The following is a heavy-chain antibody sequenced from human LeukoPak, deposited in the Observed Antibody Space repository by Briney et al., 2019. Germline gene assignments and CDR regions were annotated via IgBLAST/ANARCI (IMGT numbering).Heavy chain of an antibody. CDR3: ARDRAAAGSNSWFDP. D-gene: IGHD6-13*01. CDR1: GFTFSSYS. Sequence: PGGSLRLSCAASGFTFSSYSMNWVRQAPGKGLEWVSSISSSSYIYYADSVKGRFTISRDNAKNSLYLQMNSLRAEDTAVYYCARDRAAAGSNSWFDPWGQGTLVTVSS. J-gene: IGHJ5*02. V-gene: IGHV3-21*01. CDR2: ISSSSYI.